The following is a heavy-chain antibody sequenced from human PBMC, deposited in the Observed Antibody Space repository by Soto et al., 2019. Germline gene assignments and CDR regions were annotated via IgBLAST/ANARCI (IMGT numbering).Heavy chain of an antibody. Sequence: PGGSLRLSCAASGFTFSSYSMNWVRQAPGKGLEWVSSISSSSSYIYYADSVKGRFTISRDNSKNTLYLQMNSLRAEDTAVYYCAKDRGYYYDSRTSVGYYYYGMDVWGQGTTVTVSS. J-gene: IGHJ6*02. V-gene: IGHV3-21*01. CDR2: ISSSSSYI. CDR1: GFTFSSYS. CDR3: AKDRGYYYDSRTSVGYYYYGMDV. D-gene: IGHD3-22*01.